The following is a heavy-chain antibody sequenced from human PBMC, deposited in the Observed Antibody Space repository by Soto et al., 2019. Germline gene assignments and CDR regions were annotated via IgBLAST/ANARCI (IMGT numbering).Heavy chain of an antibody. D-gene: IGHD6-19*01. CDR3: AKDGAQDPQWLGGNYFDY. V-gene: IGHV3-30*18. Sequence: QVQLVESGGGVVQPGRSLRLSCAASGFTFSSYGMHWVRQAPGKGLEWVAVISYDGSNKYYADSVKGRFTISRDNSKNTLYLQMISLRAEDTAVYYCAKDGAQDPQWLGGNYFDYWGQGTLVTVSS. CDR1: GFTFSSYG. CDR2: ISYDGSNK. J-gene: IGHJ4*02.